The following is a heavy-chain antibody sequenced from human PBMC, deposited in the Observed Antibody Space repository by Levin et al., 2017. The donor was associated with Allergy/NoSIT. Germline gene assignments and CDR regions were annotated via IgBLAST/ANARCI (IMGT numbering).Heavy chain of an antibody. V-gene: IGHV3-11*01. CDR3: ARTIAAAATKAGYYYGMDV. Sequence: KSGGSLRLSCAASGFTFSDYYMSWIRQAPGKGLEWVSYISSSGSTIYYADSVKGRFTISRDNAKNSLYLQMNSLRAEDTAVYYCARTIAAAATKAGYYYGMDVWGQGTTVTVSS. J-gene: IGHJ6*02. CDR1: GFTFSDYY. D-gene: IGHD6-13*01. CDR2: ISSSGSTI.